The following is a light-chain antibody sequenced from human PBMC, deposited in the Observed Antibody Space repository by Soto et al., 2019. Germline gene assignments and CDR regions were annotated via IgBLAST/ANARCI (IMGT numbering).Light chain of an antibody. CDR2: GAS. CDR3: QQYGSSPLT. V-gene: IGKV3-20*01. Sequence: DIVLTQSPGTLSLSPGERATLSCRASQSASSSYLAWYQQKPGQPPRLLIYGASRRATGIPDRFSGSGSGTDFTLTISRLEPEDFAVYYCQQYGSSPLTFGGGTKVDI. J-gene: IGKJ4*01. CDR1: QSASSSY.